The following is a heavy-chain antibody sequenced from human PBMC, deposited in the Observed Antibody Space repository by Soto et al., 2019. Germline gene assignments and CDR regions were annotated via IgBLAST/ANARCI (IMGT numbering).Heavy chain of an antibody. CDR3: ARHGSRLLWFGELSDFDY. J-gene: IGHJ4*02. CDR2: INHSGST. D-gene: IGHD3-10*01. Sequence: SETLSLTCAVYGGSFSGYYWSWIRQPPGKGLEWIGEINHSGSTSYNPSLKSRVTISVDTSKNQFSLKLSSVTAADTAVYYCARHGSRLLWFGELSDFDYWGQGTLVTVSS. V-gene: IGHV4-34*01. CDR1: GGSFSGYY.